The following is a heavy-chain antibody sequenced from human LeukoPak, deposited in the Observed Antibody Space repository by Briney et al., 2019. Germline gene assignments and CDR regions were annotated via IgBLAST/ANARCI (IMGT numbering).Heavy chain of an antibody. CDR2: ISSNGNTE. Sequence: GGSLRLSCAASGFSFSSHPINWVRQAPGKGVEWVSHISSNGNTEYYLDSVRLRFTMSRDNAKNLLFLQLDSLRAEDTAVYYCARDTLNGPFVTSLDYWGQGALVTVSS. D-gene: IGHD3-9*01. V-gene: IGHV3-48*03. CDR1: GFSFSSHP. J-gene: IGHJ4*02. CDR3: ARDTLNGPFVTSLDY.